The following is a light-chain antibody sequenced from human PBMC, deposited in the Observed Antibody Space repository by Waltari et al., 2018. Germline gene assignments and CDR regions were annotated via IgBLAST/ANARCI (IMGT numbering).Light chain of an antibody. J-gene: IGKJ1*01. CDR2: GAS. CDR3: QHYVRLPAT. V-gene: IGKV3-20*01. Sequence: DIVLTQSPGSLSSSPGARVTLAGRASQSVRRALAWSQQKPGQATRLLIFGASNRATGIPDRFSGSGSETDFSLTISRLEPEDFAVYYCQHYVRLPATFGRGTKVEIK. CDR1: QSVRRA.